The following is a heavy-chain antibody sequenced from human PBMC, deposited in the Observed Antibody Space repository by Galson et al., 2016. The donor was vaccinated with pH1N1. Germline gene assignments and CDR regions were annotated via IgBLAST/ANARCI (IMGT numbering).Heavy chain of an antibody. D-gene: IGHD3-10*01. CDR1: GYMFTSYG. J-gene: IGHJ5*02. V-gene: IGHV1-18*01. CDR3: ARLSGSRWLDP. Sequence: SCKASGYMFTSYGITWVRQAPGQGLEWMGLISGYNGNTNYAQKFRGRLTMTTDTSTTTAYIELRSLRSDDTAFYYCARLSGSRWLDPWGQGTLVTVSS. CDR2: ISGYNGNT.